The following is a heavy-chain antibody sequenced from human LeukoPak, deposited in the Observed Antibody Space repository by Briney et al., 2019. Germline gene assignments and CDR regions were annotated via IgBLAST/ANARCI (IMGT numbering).Heavy chain of an antibody. J-gene: IGHJ4*02. V-gene: IGHV5-51*01. D-gene: IGHD3-22*01. CDR3: ARGLPRHYDSSGYFYFDY. CDR2: IYPGDSDT. CDR1: GYSFTTYW. Sequence: GESLKISCKDSGYSFTTYWIGWVRQMPGKGLEWMGIIYPGDSDTRYSPSFQGQVTISADKSISTAYLQWSSLKASDTAMYYCARGLPRHYDSSGYFYFDYWGQGTLVTVSS.